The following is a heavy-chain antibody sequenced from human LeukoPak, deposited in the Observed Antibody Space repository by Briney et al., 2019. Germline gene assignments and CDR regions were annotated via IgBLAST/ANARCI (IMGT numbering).Heavy chain of an antibody. V-gene: IGHV3-33*06. Sequence: PGGSLRLSCAASGFTFSSYGMHWVRQAPGKGLEWVAVIWYDGSNKYYADSVKGRFTISRDNSKNTLYLQMNSLRAEDTAVYYCAKDSSTLGFDYWGQGTLVTVSS. CDR2: IWYDGSNK. CDR1: GFTFSSYG. D-gene: IGHD2-2*01. CDR3: AKDSSTLGFDY. J-gene: IGHJ4*02.